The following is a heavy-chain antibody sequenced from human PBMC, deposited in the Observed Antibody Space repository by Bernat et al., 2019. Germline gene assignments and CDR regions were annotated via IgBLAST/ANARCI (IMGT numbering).Heavy chain of an antibody. V-gene: IGHV3-66*01. D-gene: IGHD3-16*01. CDR3: ARDLGLEAFDN. CDR1: GFTVSNNY. Sequence: EVQLVESGGGLVQPGGSLRLSCAASGFTVSNNYVSWVRQAPGKGLEWVSVIYSGADTYYADSVKGRFTISRDNSKNMHYLQMNSLRADDTAVYYCARDLGLEAFDNWGQGTMVTVSS. CDR2: IYSGADT. J-gene: IGHJ3*02.